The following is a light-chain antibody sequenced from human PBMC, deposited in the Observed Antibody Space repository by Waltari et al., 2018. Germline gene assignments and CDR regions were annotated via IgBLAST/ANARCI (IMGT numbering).Light chain of an antibody. V-gene: IGLV2-14*01. CDR2: DVS. CDR3: SSHTSNNVVV. J-gene: IGLJ2*01. CDR1: SSDVGSYDY. Sequence: QSALTQPASVSGSPGQSITISCTGTSSDVGSYDYVSWYQQHPGKAPKVMIYDVSKRPSGVSNRFSGSKSGNTASLTISGLQAEDEADYYCSSHTSNNVVVFGGGTKLTVL.